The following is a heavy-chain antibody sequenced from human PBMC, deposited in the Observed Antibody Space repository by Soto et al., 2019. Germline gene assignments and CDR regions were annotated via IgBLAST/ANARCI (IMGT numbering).Heavy chain of an antibody. Sequence: EVQLLESGGGLVQPGGSLRLSCAASGFTFSSYAMSWVRQAPGKGLEWVSALSGSGGSTYYADSEKGRFTISRDNPKNTLYLEMNSLRAEDTAVYYCAKDNYYGSGNYYPLDYWGQGTLVTVSS. V-gene: IGHV3-23*01. CDR1: GFTFSSYA. D-gene: IGHD3-10*01. J-gene: IGHJ4*02. CDR3: AKDNYYGSGNYYPLDY. CDR2: LSGSGGST.